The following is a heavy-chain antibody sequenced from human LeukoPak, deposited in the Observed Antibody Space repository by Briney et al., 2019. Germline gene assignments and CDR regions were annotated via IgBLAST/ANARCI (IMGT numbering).Heavy chain of an antibody. CDR3: ARRRPTMIVVVITRKGGCDP. CDR2: INHSGST. J-gene: IGHJ5*02. CDR1: GGSFSGYY. Sequence: SETLSLTCAVYGGSFSGYYWSWIRQPPGKGLEWIGEINHSGSTNYNPSLKSRVTISVDTSKNQFSLKLSSVTAADSAVYYCARRRPTMIVVVITRKGGCDPWGHGTLVTVAS. D-gene: IGHD3-22*01. V-gene: IGHV4-34*01.